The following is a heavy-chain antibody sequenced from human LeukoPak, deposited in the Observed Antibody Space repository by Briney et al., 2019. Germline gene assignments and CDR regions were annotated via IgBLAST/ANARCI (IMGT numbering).Heavy chain of an antibody. CDR3: ARPRIARGHDAFDI. V-gene: IGHV4-39*01. Sequence: SETLSLTCTVSGGSISGSYYYWVWIRQPPGKGLEWIGSIYYSGSTYYDPSLKRRVTISVDTSKNQFSLRLSSVTAADTAVYYCARPRIARGHDAFDIWGQGTVLTVSS. D-gene: IGHD2-21*01. CDR2: IYYSGST. CDR1: GGSISGSYYY. J-gene: IGHJ3*02.